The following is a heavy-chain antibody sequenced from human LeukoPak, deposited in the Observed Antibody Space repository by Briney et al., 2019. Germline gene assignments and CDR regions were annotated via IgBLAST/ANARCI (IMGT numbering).Heavy chain of an antibody. V-gene: IGHV3-48*03. D-gene: IGHD3-10*02. CDR2: ICSSGSTI. Sequence: PGGSLRLSCAASGFTFSSYEMNWVPQAPGEGVEWGSYICSSGSTIYYADSVKGRFTISRDNAKNSLYLQMNSLRAEDTAVYYCAELGSTMIGGVWGKGTTVTISS. CDR3: AELGSTMIGGV. CDR1: GFTFSSYE. J-gene: IGHJ6*04.